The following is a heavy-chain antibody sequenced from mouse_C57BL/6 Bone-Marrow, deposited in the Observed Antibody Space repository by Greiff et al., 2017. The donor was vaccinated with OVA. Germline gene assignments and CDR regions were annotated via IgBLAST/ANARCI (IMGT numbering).Heavy chain of an antibody. Sequence: DVQLQESGPGLVKPSQSLSLTCSVTGYSITSGYYWNWIRQFPGNKLEWMGYISYDGSNNYNPSLKNRISITRDTSKNQFFLKLNSVTTEDTATYYCARELSYYYGSSYPYYYAMDYWGQGTSVTVSS. J-gene: IGHJ4*01. V-gene: IGHV3-6*01. CDR2: ISYDGSN. CDR1: GYSITSGYY. CDR3: ARELSYYYGSSYPYYYAMDY. D-gene: IGHD1-1*01.